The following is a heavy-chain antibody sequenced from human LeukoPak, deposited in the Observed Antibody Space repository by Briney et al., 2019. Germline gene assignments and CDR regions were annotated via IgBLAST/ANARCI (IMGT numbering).Heavy chain of an antibody. J-gene: IGHJ4*02. CDR2: IYYSGGT. CDR3: ARTGNTVTTLFDY. CDR1: GGSISSYY. V-gene: IGHV4-59*01. D-gene: IGHD4-4*01. Sequence: PSETLSLTCTVSGGSISSYYWSWIRQPPGKGLEWIGYIYYSGGTNYNPSLKSRVTISVDTSKNQFSLKLSSVTAADTAVYYCARTGNTVTTLFDYWGQGTLVTVSS.